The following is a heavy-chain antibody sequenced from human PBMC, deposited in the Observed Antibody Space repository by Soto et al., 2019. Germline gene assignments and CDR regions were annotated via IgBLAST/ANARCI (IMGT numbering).Heavy chain of an antibody. D-gene: IGHD2-15*01. CDR3: ARRLVVVTSTREGFDI. Sequence: GESLKISCKGSGYSFTTYWIGWVRQMPGKGLEWMGIIYPGDSDTTYSPSFQGQVTISADKSISTAYLQWSSLKASDTAMYYCARRLVVVTSTREGFDIWGQGTMVTVSS. J-gene: IGHJ3*02. CDR2: IYPGDSDT. CDR1: GYSFTTYW. V-gene: IGHV5-51*01.